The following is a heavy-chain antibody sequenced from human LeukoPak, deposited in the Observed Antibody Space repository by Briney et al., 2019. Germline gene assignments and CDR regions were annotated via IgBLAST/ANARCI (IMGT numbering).Heavy chain of an antibody. CDR2: ISSSSSYI. Sequence: GGSLRLSCAASGFTFSSYSMNWVRQAPGKGLEWVSSISSSSSYIYYADSVKGRFTISRDNSKNTLYLQMNSLRDEDTAVYYCARAIVVVTATFDYWGQGTLVTVSS. D-gene: IGHD2-21*02. CDR1: GFTFSSYS. V-gene: IGHV3-21*01. CDR3: ARAIVVVTATFDY. J-gene: IGHJ4*02.